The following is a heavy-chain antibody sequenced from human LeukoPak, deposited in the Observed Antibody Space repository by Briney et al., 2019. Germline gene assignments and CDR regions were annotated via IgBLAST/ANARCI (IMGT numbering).Heavy chain of an antibody. CDR1: GFTFSSYA. D-gene: IGHD3-22*01. CDR3: VKLTYDSSGDLDY. CDR2: LSGSGGST. J-gene: IGHJ4*02. Sequence: GGSLRLSCAASGFTFSSYAMHWVRQAPGKGLEWVLGLSGSGGSTYYADSVKGRFTISRDNSKSALYLQMNSLSAEDTAVYYCVKLTYDSSGDLDYWGQGTPVTVSS. V-gene: IGHV3-23*01.